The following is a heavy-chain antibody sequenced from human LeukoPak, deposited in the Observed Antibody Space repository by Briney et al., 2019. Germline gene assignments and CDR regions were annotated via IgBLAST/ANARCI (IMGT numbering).Heavy chain of an antibody. V-gene: IGHV3-74*01. J-gene: IGHJ4*02. Sequence: PGGSLRLSCAASGFTFSDTWMHWVRQAPGEGLVWVSRIRSDGSDTRYAESVKGRFTISRDNSKNTLYLQMNSLRAEDTAVYYCARGPLYSSSVYYFDYWGQGTLVTVSS. CDR1: GFTFSDTW. CDR2: IRSDGSDT. CDR3: ARGPLYSSSVYYFDY. D-gene: IGHD6-13*01.